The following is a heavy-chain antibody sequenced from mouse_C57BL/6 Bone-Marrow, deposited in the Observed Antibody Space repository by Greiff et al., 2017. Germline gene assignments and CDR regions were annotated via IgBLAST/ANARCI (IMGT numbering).Heavy chain of an antibody. V-gene: IGHV1-64*01. J-gene: IGHJ4*01. CDR3: ARSEDYDYDGGYYYAMDY. Sequence: QVQLQQPGAELVKPGASVKLSCKASGYTFTSYWMHWVKQRPGQGLEWIGMIHPNSGSTNYNEKFKSKATLTVDKSSSTAYMQLSSLTSEDSAVYYCARSEDYDYDGGYYYAMDYWGQGTSVTVSS. CDR2: IHPNSGST. D-gene: IGHD2-4*01. CDR1: GYTFTSYW.